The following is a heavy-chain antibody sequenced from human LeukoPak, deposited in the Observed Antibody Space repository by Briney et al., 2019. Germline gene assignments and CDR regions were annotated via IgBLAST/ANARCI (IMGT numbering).Heavy chain of an antibody. CDR3: ARGPVGDDSSDYFDY. CDR1: GGSISSYY. CDR2: IYYSGST. V-gene: IGHV4-59*12. Sequence: PSETLSLTCTVSGGSISSYYWSWIRQPPGKGLEWIGYIYYSGSTNYNPSLKSRVTISVDTSKNQFSLKLSSVTAADTAVYYCARGPVGDDSSDYFDYWGQGTLVTVSS. J-gene: IGHJ4*02. D-gene: IGHD3-22*01.